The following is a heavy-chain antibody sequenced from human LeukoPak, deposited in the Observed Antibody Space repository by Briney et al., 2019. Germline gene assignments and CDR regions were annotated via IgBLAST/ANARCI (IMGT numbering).Heavy chain of an antibody. Sequence: PSETLSLTCSASGGSIGTYYWSWIRQPPGKGLEWIGYIYYSGSTKYNPSLKSRVTISIDTSKNQFSLKLSSVTAADTAMYYCARGIYSSGYYYYFDSWGQGTLVTVSS. J-gene: IGHJ4*02. CDR1: GGSIGTYY. V-gene: IGHV4-59*12. CDR2: IYYSGST. D-gene: IGHD3-22*01. CDR3: ARGIYSSGYYYYFDS.